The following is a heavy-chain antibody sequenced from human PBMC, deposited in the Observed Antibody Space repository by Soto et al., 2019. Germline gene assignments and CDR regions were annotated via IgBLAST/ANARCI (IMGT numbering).Heavy chain of an antibody. D-gene: IGHD1-20*01. CDR2: IYYSGIT. V-gene: IGHV4-61*05. CDR3: ARYKSNYYYGMDV. J-gene: IGHJ6*02. Sequence: SETLSLTCTVSGGSISSSSHYWGWIRQPPGKGLEWIGYIYYSGITNYNPSLKSRVTISVDTSKNQFSLKLSSVTAADTAVYYCARYKSNYYYGMDVWGQGTTFTVS. CDR1: GGSISSSSHY.